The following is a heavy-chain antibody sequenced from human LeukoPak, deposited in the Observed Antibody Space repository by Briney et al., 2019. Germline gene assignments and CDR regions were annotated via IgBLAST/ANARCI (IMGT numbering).Heavy chain of an antibody. CDR3: ATVVRGYCSGGSCHTVDY. Sequence: GGSLRLSCAASGFTFSSYGMHWVRQAPGKGLEWVAFIRYDGSNKYYADSVKGRFTISRDNSKNTLYLQMNSLRAEDTAVYYCATVVRGYCSGGSCHTVDYWGQGTLVTVSS. J-gene: IGHJ4*02. CDR2: IRYDGSNK. CDR1: GFTFSSYG. D-gene: IGHD2-15*01. V-gene: IGHV3-30*02.